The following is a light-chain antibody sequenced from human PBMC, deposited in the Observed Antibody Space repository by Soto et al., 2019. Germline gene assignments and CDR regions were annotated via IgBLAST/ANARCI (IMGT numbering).Light chain of an antibody. V-gene: IGKV4-1*01. Sequence: DIVMTQSPDSLAVSLGERATIHCKSSQSVLYSSNNKNYLAWYQQKPGQPPKLLIYWASTRESGVPDRFSGSGSGTDFTLTISSLQAEDVAVYYCQQCANTPETFGQGTRVEIK. CDR3: QQCANTPET. CDR2: WAS. J-gene: IGKJ1*01. CDR1: QSVLYSSNNKNY.